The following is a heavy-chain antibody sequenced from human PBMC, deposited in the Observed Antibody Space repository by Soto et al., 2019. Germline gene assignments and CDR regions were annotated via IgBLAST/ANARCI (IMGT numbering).Heavy chain of an antibody. CDR3: ERDRVGYCSGGSCYTYGMDV. CDR1: GFTFSSYS. J-gene: IGHJ6*02. V-gene: IGHV3-21*01. Sequence: GGSLRLSCAASGFTFSSYSMNWVRQAPGKGLEWVSSISNSSSYIYYADSVKGRFTISRDNAKNSLYLQMNSMRAEETAVYYCERDRVGYCSGGSCYTYGMDVWGQGTTVTVSS. D-gene: IGHD2-15*01. CDR2: ISNSSSYI.